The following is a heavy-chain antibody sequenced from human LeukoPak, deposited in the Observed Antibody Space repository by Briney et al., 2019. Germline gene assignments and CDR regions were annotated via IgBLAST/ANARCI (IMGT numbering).Heavy chain of an antibody. V-gene: IGHV1-69*05. Sequence: SVKVSCKASGGTFSSYAISWVRQAPGQGLEWMGRIIPIFGTANYAQKFQGRVTITTDESTSTAYMELSSLRSEDTAVYYCAGDNAMVVSQRGGVLYDYWGQGTLVTVSS. CDR2: IIPIFGTA. D-gene: IGHD2-15*01. CDR3: AGDNAMVVSQRGGVLYDY. J-gene: IGHJ4*02. CDR1: GGTFSSYA.